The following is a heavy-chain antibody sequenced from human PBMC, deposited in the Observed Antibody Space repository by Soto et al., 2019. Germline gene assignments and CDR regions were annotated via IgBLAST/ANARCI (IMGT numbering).Heavy chain of an antibody. CDR1: GFTFSNAW. J-gene: IGHJ3*02. CDR2: IKSKTDGGTT. V-gene: IGHV3-15*01. Sequence: GGSLRLSCAASGFTFSNAWMSWVRQAPGKGLEWVGRIKSKTDGGTTDYAAPVKGRFTISRDDSKNTLYLQMNSMKAEETAVYYCITGLGLGAFDIGGQGTMVTVSS. D-gene: IGHD3-22*01. CDR3: ITGLGLGAFDI.